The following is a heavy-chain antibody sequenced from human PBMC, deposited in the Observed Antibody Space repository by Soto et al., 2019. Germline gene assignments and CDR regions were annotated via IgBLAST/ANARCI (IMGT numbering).Heavy chain of an antibody. J-gene: IGHJ6*02. CDR2: LYYSGNT. Sequence: QVKLQESGPGLVKPSQTLSLTCTVSGGSISSGGYYWSWIRQHPGKGLEWIGYLYYSGNTYYNPSIKSRVTISIDTSKNQFSLKLSSVTAADTAVYYCAREGMNYHDSSGYWGRNGMDGWGQGTTVTVSS. D-gene: IGHD3-22*01. CDR1: GGSISSGGYY. CDR3: AREGMNYHDSSGYWGRNGMDG. V-gene: IGHV4-31*03.